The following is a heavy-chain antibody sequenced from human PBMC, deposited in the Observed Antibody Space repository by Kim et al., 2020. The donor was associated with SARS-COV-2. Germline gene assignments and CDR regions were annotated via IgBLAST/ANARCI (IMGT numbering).Heavy chain of an antibody. V-gene: IGHV3-48*02. CDR1: GFTLSSFG. J-gene: IGHJ4*02. CDR2: TPSSASAQ. Sequence: GGSLRLSCVASGFTLSSFGMNWVRQAPGKGLEWISHTPSSASAQYYADSVKGRFTVSRDHARNSLYLQMNSLRDEDTAVYYCARELYTSSPDYWGQGTLVTVSS. CDR3: ARELYTSSPDY. D-gene: IGHD6-19*01.